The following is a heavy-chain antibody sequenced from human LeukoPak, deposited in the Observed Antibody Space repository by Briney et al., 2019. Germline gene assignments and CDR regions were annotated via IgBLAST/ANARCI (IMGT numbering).Heavy chain of an antibody. CDR1: GYTLTELS. D-gene: IGHD6-13*01. Sequence: ASVTVSCTVSGYTLTELSMHWVRQAPGKGLEWMGGFDPEDGETIYAQKFQGRVTMTEDTSTDTAYMELSSLRSEDTAVYYCATDTAAASLYYYGMDVWGQGTTVTVSS. J-gene: IGHJ6*02. V-gene: IGHV1-24*01. CDR3: ATDTAAASLYYYGMDV. CDR2: FDPEDGET.